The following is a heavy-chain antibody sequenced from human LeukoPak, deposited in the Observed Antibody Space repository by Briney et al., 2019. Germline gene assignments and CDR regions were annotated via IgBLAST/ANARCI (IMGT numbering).Heavy chain of an antibody. V-gene: IGHV1-8*01. CDR2: MNPNSGYT. D-gene: IGHD3-22*01. CDR3: ARGGSSYNDEHEEFDY. Sequence: ASVKVSCKASGYTFTSHDINWVRQAAGQGLEWMGWMNPNSGYTGYEQKFQGRVTMTRDTSTSTAYMELSSLRSEDTAVYYCARGGSSYNDEHEEFDYWGQGTVVTVSS. CDR1: GYTFTSHD. J-gene: IGHJ4*02.